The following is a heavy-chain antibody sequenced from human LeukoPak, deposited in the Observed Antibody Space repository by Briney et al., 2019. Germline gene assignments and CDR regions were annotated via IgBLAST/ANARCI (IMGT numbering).Heavy chain of an antibody. CDR2: IYYTGSN. D-gene: IGHD3-10*01. Sequence: PAETLSLACSVSGGSISNYYWSWIRHPPGKGLEWIAYIYYTGSNNYKHSLKHRVSISVDTSKTQLSLKLSSVTAADTAVYYCARVGYFGSGNYYHDRGAFDYWGQGPLVTVSS. V-gene: IGHV4-59*01. CDR1: GGSISNYY. J-gene: IGHJ4*02. CDR3: ARVGYFGSGNYYHDRGAFDY.